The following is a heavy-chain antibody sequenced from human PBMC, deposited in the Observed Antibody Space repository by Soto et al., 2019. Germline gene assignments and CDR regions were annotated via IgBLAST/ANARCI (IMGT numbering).Heavy chain of an antibody. CDR2: INAGNGNT. Sequence: GASVKVSCKASGYTFTSYSMHWVLQAPGQRLEWMGWINAGNGNTKYSQKFQGRVTITRDTSASTAYMELSSLRSEDTAVYYCARDLGDYGDSYFDYWGQGTLVTVSS. D-gene: IGHD4-17*01. V-gene: IGHV1-3*01. CDR1: GYTFTSYS. J-gene: IGHJ4*02. CDR3: ARDLGDYGDSYFDY.